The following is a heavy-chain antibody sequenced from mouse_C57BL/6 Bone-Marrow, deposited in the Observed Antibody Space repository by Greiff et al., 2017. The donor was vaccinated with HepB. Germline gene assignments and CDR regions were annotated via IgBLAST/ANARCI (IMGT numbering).Heavy chain of an antibody. CDR1: GFTFSSYT. CDR2: ISGGGGNT. CDR3: ARQGVYYDYDGAWFAY. D-gene: IGHD2-4*01. Sequence: EVQGVESGGGLVKPGGSLKLSCAASGFTFSSYTMSWVRQTPEKRLEWVATISGGGGNTYYPDSVKGRFTISRDNAKNTLYLQMSSLRSEDTALYYCARQGVYYDYDGAWFAYWGQGTLVTVSA. V-gene: IGHV5-9*01. J-gene: IGHJ3*01.